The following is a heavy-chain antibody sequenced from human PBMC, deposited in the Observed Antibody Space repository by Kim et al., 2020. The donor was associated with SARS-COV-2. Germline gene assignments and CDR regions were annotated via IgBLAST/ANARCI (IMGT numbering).Heavy chain of an antibody. CDR1: GYTFTGYY. D-gene: IGHD6-19*01. CDR3: AKTFYSSGWYGLVYSYYGMDV. Sequence: ASVKVSCKASGYTFTGYYMHWVRQAPGQGLEWMGRINPNSGGTNYAQKFQGRVTMTRDTSISTAYMELSRLRSDDTAVYYCAKTFYSSGWYGLVYSYYGMDVWGQGTTVTVSS. J-gene: IGHJ6*02. CDR2: INPNSGGT. V-gene: IGHV1-2*06.